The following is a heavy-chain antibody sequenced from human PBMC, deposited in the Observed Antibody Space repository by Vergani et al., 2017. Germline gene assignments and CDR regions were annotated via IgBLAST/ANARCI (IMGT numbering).Heavy chain of an antibody. CDR3: AKXPLNITTPDRGDF. J-gene: IGHJ4*02. D-gene: IGHD1-1*01. CDR2: MSHDGSNE. Sequence: QVQLVESGGGVVQPGRSLRLSCAASGFTFSSYAMHWVRQAPGKGLEWVAVMSHDGSNEYYADSVKGRFTISRDNSKNTLFLQMHSLRVEDTALYYCAKXPLNITTPDRGDFWGQGSLVTVSS. V-gene: IGHV3-30*18. CDR1: GFTFSSYA.